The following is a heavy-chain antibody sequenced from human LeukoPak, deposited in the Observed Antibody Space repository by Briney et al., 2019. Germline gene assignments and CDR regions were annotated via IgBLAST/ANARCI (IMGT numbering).Heavy chain of an antibody. J-gene: IGHJ4*02. V-gene: IGHV3-23*01. CDR2: VSGSGEGT. Sequence: PGGSLRLSCAASGFTFTSYAMGWVRQAPGKGLEWVSSVSGSGEGTYYADSVKGRFTISRDNSKKTLDLHMDSLRAEDTAVYYCAKERLGGNYGDYAVDYWGQGTMVTVSS. D-gene: IGHD4-17*01. CDR3: AKERLGGNYGDYAVDY. CDR1: GFTFTSYA.